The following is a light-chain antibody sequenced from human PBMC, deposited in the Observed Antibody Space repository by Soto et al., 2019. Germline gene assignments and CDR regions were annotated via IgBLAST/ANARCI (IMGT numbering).Light chain of an antibody. CDR3: QQYGGSTRT. V-gene: IGKV3-11*01. CDR1: QSVGSY. CDR2: DAS. J-gene: IGKJ1*01. Sequence: EIVLIQSPATLSLSPGERATLSCRASQSVGSYLAWYQHKPGQAPRLLISDASNRATGIPARFSGSGSETDFTLTISSLEPEDSAVYYCQQYGGSTRTFGQGTKVDIK.